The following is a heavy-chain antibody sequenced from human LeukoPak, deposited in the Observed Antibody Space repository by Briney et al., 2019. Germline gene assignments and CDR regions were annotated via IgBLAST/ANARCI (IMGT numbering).Heavy chain of an antibody. J-gene: IGHJ4*02. V-gene: IGHV3-23*01. D-gene: IGHD2-21*01. CDR3: AKDPTTYCGGDCYFDY. Sequence: QTGGSLRLSCAASGFSFSDYGIHWVRQAPGKGLEWVSAISGSGGSTYYADSVKGRFTISRDNSKNTLYLQMNSLRAEDTAVYYCAKDPTTYCGGDCYFDYWGQGTLVTVSS. CDR1: GFSFSDYG. CDR2: ISGSGGST.